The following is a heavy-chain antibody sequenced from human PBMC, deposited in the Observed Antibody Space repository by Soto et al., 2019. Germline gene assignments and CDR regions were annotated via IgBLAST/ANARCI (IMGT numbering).Heavy chain of an antibody. CDR3: AKLRDFVVLPAGILDY. D-gene: IGHD2-8*01. Sequence: GSLRLSCAASGFTFSSYTMSWVRQAPGKGLEWVSTISGSGGSTYYADSVKGRFTISRDNSKNTLYLQMNSLRAEDTAVYYCAKLRDFVVLPAGILDYWGPGTLVTVSS. CDR2: ISGSGGST. V-gene: IGHV3-23*01. J-gene: IGHJ4*02. CDR1: GFTFSSYT.